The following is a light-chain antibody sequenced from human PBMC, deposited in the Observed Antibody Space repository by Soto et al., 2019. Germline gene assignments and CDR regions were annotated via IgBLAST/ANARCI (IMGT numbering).Light chain of an antibody. CDR3: HQNYSTPQT. CDR2: AAS. CDR1: QSVSDS. V-gene: IGKV1-39*01. Sequence: EIQITQSPSSLSAPVGDGVTLTCWANQSVSDSLNWYQQKPGKVPKLLIYAASSLRSGVPSRISGSGSGTDFTLTISSLQPEDFATYYCHQNYSTPQTFGQGTKVDIK. J-gene: IGKJ1*01.